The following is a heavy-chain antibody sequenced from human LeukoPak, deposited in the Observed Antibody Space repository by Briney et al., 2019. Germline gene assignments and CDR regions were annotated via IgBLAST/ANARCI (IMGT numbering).Heavy chain of an antibody. CDR3: AKDSVAATHLVRLSRRSHYFDY. CDR1: RFTFSGSA. D-gene: IGHD2-15*01. Sequence: PGGSLRLSCEASRFTFSGSAMHWVRQASGKGLEWVGRIRSKANGYATAYAASVKGRFTISRGDSKNTTYLQMNSLRAEDTAVYYCAKDSVAATHLVRLSRRSHYFDYWGQGTLVTVSS. V-gene: IGHV3-73*01. J-gene: IGHJ4*02. CDR2: IRSKANGYAT.